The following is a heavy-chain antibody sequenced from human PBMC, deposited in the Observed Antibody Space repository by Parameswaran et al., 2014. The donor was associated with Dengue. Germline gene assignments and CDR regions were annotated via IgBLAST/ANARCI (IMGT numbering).Heavy chain of an antibody. D-gene: IGHD3-10*01. J-gene: IGHJ4*02. Sequence: VRQDARERGLVWVSRINTDGNSTYYADSVKGRFTISRDNAKNTLYLQMNSLRVEDTAVYYCVREDSGPGLFDYWGQGTQVTVSS. CDR2: INTDGNST. V-gene: IGHV3-74*01. CDR3: VREDSGPGLFDY.